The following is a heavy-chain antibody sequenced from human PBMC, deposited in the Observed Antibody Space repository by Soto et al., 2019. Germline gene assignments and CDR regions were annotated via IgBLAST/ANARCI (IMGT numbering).Heavy chain of an antibody. CDR1: GGSISSYY. V-gene: IGHV4-59*01. CDR2: IYYSGST. Sequence: SETLSLTCTVSGGSISSYYWSWIRQPPGKGLEWSGYIYYSGSTNYNPSLKSRVTISVDTSKNQFSLKLSSVTAADSAVYYCARDSNGSGSYYNWFDPWGQGTLVTVSA. CDR3: ARDSNGSGSYYNWFDP. D-gene: IGHD3-10*01. J-gene: IGHJ5*02.